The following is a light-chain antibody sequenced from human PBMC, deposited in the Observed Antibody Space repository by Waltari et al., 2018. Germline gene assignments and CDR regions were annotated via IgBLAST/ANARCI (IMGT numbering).Light chain of an antibody. CDR3: QQYYGYPRT. Sequence: DIQMTQSPSTLSASVGDSVTITCRASQSISSWLAWYQQKPGKVPKFLIYKASTLESGVPSRFSGSGSGTEFTLTISGLQPDDFATYYCQQYYGYPRTFGQGTKVEFK. J-gene: IGKJ1*01. CDR1: QSISSW. CDR2: KAS. V-gene: IGKV1-5*03.